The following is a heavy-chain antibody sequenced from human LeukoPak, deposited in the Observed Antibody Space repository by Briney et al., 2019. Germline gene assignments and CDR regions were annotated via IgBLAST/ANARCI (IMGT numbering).Heavy chain of an antibody. Sequence: GRSLRLSCAASGFTFSNFWMHWVRQAPGKGLVWVSRISGDGSSTNYADSVKGRFTISRDNAKNTLYLQMNSLRAEDSAVYYCASGSYGHYWGQGTLVTVSS. CDR2: ISGDGSST. V-gene: IGHV3-74*01. CDR1: GFTFSNFW. CDR3: ASGSYGHY. J-gene: IGHJ4*02. D-gene: IGHD1-26*01.